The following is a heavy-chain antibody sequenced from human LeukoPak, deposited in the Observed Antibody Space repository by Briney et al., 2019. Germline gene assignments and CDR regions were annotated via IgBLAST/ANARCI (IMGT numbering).Heavy chain of an antibody. CDR2: FSTSDSRT. D-gene: IGHD4-17*01. V-gene: IGHV3-23*01. Sequence: PGGSLRLSCAASGFTFSNIAFYWVRQAPGKGLEWVSSFSTSDSRTNYADSVKGRFTISSDISKNTLFLQMNGLRADDTAVYYCATSTVTNGFDYWGQGALVTVSS. CDR1: GFTFSNIA. CDR3: ATSTVTNGFDY. J-gene: IGHJ4*02.